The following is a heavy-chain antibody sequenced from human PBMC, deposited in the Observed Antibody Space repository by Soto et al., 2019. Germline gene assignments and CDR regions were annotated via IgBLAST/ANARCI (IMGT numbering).Heavy chain of an antibody. V-gene: IGHV5-51*01. D-gene: IGHD3-9*01. J-gene: IGHJ4*02. Sequence: GESLKISCEGSGYSFTTYWIAWVRQMPGKGLEWMGIIYPGDSGTRYSPSFQGQVTTSADKSISTAYLQWSSPKASDTAMYYCATSRQDILTGYYTAILDYWGQGTLVTVSS. CDR2: IYPGDSGT. CDR3: ATSRQDILTGYYTAILDY. CDR1: GYSFTTYW.